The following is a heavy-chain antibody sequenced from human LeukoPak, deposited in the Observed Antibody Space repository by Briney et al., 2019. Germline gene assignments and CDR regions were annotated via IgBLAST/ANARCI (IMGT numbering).Heavy chain of an antibody. D-gene: IGHD2-2*01. CDR2: IYTGGST. Sequence: GGSLRLSCAASGFTVSSTYMSWVRQAPGKGLEWVSVIYTGGSTFYADSVKGRFTISRDTSTNTLYLQMNSLRGEDTAVYYCASQRAISRSAYGLDVWGQGITVTVSS. CDR1: GFTVSSTY. CDR3: ASQRAISRSAYGLDV. V-gene: IGHV3-66*02. J-gene: IGHJ6*02.